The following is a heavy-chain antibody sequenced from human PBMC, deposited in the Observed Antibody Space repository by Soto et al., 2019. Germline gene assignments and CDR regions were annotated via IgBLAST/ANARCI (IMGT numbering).Heavy chain of an antibody. CDR3: ATRVNDPYSALVY. J-gene: IGHJ4*01. CDR1: GNTLSELP. V-gene: IGHV1-24*01. Sequence: QVQLVQSGAEVRKPGASVKVSCKMSGNTLSELPMHWVRQTAGKGLEWMAGYDPEDDGTIYAQNFQGRVSLTEDTSTDTAYLEVNRLTSEDTAVYYCATRVNDPYSALVYWGQGTLVTVSS. D-gene: IGHD4-4*01. CDR2: YDPEDDGT.